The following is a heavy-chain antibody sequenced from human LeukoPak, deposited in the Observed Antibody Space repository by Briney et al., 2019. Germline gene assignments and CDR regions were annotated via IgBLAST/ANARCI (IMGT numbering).Heavy chain of an antibody. D-gene: IGHD6-13*01. V-gene: IGHV7-4-1*02. CDR2: INTNTGDP. CDR1: GYTFTSYA. J-gene: IGHJ3*01. CDR3: ARGTYSSSWPNKF. Sequence: ASVKVSCKASGYTFTSYAMYWVRQAPGQGLEWMGWINTNTGDPTYTQGFTGRFVFSLDTSVSTAYLQISSLKAEDTAVYYCARGTYSSSWPNKFWGQGTTVTVSS.